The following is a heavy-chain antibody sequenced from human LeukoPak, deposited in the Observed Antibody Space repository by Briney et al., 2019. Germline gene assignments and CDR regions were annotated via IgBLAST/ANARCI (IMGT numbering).Heavy chain of an antibody. CDR2: IRGSGDST. J-gene: IGHJ6*02. Sequence: GGSLRLSCAASGFTFSTYAMSWVRQAPGKGLEWVSGIRGSGDSTYYADSVKGRFTISRDNSKNTLYLQMNSLRAEDTAVYYCARDDVIPIYGGNSMDVWGQGTTVTVSS. V-gene: IGHV3-23*01. CDR3: ARDDVIPIYGGNSMDV. CDR1: GFTFSTYA. D-gene: IGHD4-23*01.